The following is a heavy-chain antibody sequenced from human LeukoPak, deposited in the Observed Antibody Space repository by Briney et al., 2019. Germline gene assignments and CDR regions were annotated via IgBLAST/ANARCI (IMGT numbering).Heavy chain of an antibody. CDR1: GYTFTGYY. CDR3: ARDYNFDYYGSGHAGYYYGMDV. Sequence: ASVKVSCKASGYTFTGYYMHWVRQAPGQGLERMGWINPNSGGTNYAQKFQGRVTMTRDTSISTAYMELSRLRSDDTAVYYCARDYNFDYYGSGHAGYYYGMDVWGQGTTVTVSS. J-gene: IGHJ6*02. CDR2: INPNSGGT. V-gene: IGHV1-2*02. D-gene: IGHD3-10*01.